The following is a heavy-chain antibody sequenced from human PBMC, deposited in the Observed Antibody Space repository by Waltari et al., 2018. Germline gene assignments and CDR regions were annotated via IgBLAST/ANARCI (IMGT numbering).Heavy chain of an antibody. V-gene: IGHV1-24*01. Sequence: QVQLVQSGAEVKKPGASVKVSCKVSGYTLTELSMHWVRQAPGKGLEWMGGFDPEDGETSYAQKCEGRVTRTEDKSTDTAYMELSSRRAEDTAVYYCATSPTGAFDIWGQGTMVTVSS. CDR2: FDPEDGET. J-gene: IGHJ3*02. CDR3: ATSPTGAFDI. CDR1: GYTLTELS.